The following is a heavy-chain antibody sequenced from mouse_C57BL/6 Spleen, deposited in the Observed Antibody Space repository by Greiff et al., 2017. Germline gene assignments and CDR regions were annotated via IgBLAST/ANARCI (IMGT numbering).Heavy chain of an antibody. Sequence: LVESGAELVRPGASVKLSCKASGYTFTDYYINWVKQRPGQGLEWIARIYPGSGNTYYNEKFKGKATLTAEKSSSTAYMQLSSLTSEDSAVYFCARSYYGSSGAMDYWGQGTSVTVSS. CDR3: ARSYYGSSGAMDY. J-gene: IGHJ4*01. CDR2: IYPGSGNT. CDR1: GYTFTDYY. D-gene: IGHD1-1*01. V-gene: IGHV1-76*01.